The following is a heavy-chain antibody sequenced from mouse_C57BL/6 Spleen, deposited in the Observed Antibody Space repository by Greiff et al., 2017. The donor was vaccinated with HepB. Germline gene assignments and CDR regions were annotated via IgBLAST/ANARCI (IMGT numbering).Heavy chain of an antibody. J-gene: IGHJ4*01. CDR3: ARGVTTVVDAMDY. V-gene: IGHV1-4*01. CDR1: GYTFTSYT. D-gene: IGHD1-1*01. Sequence: QVQLQQSGAELARPGASVKMSCKASGYTFTSYTMHWVKQRPGQGLEWIGYINPSSGYTKYNQKFKDKATLTADKSSSTAYMQLSSLTSEDSAVYYCARGVTTVVDAMDYWGQGTSVTVSS. CDR2: INPSSGYT.